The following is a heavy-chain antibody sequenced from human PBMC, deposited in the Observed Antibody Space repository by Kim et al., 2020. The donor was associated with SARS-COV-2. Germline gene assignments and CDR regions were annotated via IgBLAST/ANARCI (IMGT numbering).Heavy chain of an antibody. CDR2: INHSGST. CDR3: ARLVVVSRYYYYGMDV. J-gene: IGHJ6*02. CDR1: GGSFSGYY. D-gene: IGHD2-15*01. Sequence: SETLSLTCAVYGGSFSGYYWSWIRQPPGKGLEWIGEINHSGSTNYNPSLKSRVTISVDTSKNQFSLKLSSVTAADTAVYYCARLVVVSRYYYYGMDVWGQGTTVTVSS. V-gene: IGHV4-34*01.